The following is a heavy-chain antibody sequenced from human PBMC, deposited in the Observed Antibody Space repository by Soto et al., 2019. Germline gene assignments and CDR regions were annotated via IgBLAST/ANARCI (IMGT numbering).Heavy chain of an antibody. CDR1: GYTFGHFY. Sequence: QVQLVQSGAEVKKPGDSLKVSCKASGYTFGHFYITWVRLAPGQGLEWMGAISPHNRNTNYAEKFRGRVTMTTDTSTTTAYMELRSLRSDDTAVYYCARDEGGYDILTGYYKAHIFDQGGQGALVTVSS. CDR2: ISPHNRNT. CDR3: ARDEGGYDILTGYYKAHIFDQ. D-gene: IGHD3-9*01. V-gene: IGHV1-18*01. J-gene: IGHJ4*02.